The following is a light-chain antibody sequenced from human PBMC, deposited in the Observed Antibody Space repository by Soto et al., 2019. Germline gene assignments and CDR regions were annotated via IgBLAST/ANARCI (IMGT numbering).Light chain of an antibody. CDR2: DTS. V-gene: IGKV3-11*01. CDR3: QQRTNWPRSFT. CDR1: QSVSSY. J-gene: IGKJ3*01. Sequence: EIVLTQSPATLSLSPGERATLSCMASQSVSSYLAWYQQKPGQAPRLLIYDTSRRATGIPARFSGSGSGTDFTLTISSLEPEDFAVYYCQQRTNWPRSFTFGPGTIVDIK.